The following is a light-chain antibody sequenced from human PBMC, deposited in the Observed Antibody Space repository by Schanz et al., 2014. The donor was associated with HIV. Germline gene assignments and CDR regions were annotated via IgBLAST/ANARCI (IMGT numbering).Light chain of an antibody. V-gene: IGLV1-44*01. CDR3: AAWDDGLNAWV. Sequence: QSVLTQPPSASGTPGQRVTISCSGSSSNIKINAVNWYQHLPGTGPKLLIYATYNRPSGVPDRFSGSQSDSSASLAISGLQSEDEADYHCAAWDDGLNAWVFGGGTKLTVL. CDR2: ATY. CDR1: SSNIKINA. J-gene: IGLJ3*02.